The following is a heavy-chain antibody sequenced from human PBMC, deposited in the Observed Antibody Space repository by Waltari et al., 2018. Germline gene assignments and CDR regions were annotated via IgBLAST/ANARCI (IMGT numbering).Heavy chain of an antibody. J-gene: IGHJ4*02. Sequence: CSTNSRKGVRQDQGKGMEGGSAIGSGSGVIDDADSMKGRCTISGDNAKNSLYLQMNSLRDEDTALYYCVRAGHLDCWGQGTLVTVSS. V-gene: IGHV3-48*02. CDR3: VRAGHLDC. CDR1: CSTNS. CDR2: IGSGSGVI.